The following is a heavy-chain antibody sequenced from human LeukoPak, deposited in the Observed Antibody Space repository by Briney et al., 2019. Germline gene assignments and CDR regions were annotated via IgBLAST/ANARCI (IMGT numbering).Heavy chain of an antibody. CDR2: IWYDGSNK. V-gene: IGHV3-33*01. D-gene: IGHD3-3*01. J-gene: IGHJ6*02. CDR3: ARAIRGYDFWSGYYTPDLRYYYGMDV. Sequence: QPGGSLRLSCAASGFTFSSYGMHWVRQAPGKGLEWVAVIWYDGSNKYYADSVKGRFTISRDNSKNTLYLQMNSLRAEDTAVYYCARAIRGYDFWSGYYTPDLRYYYGMDVWGQGTTVTVSS. CDR1: GFTFSSYG.